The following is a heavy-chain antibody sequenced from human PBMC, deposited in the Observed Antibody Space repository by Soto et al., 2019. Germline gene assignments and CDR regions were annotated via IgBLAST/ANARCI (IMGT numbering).Heavy chain of an antibody. V-gene: IGHV4-4*02. D-gene: IGHD3-9*01. Sequence: SETLSLTCAVSGASISSNNWWNWVRQPPGKGLEWIGEIYHSGSTNYNPSLKSRVTISLDKSKNQISLKLTSVTAADTAVYYWASHMNYEISTAFDSWGQGTLVTVSS. J-gene: IGHJ4*02. CDR2: IYHSGST. CDR3: ASHMNYEISTAFDS. CDR1: GASISSNNW.